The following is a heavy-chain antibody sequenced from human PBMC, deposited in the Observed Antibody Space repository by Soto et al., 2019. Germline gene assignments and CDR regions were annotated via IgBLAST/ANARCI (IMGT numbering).Heavy chain of an antibody. D-gene: IGHD3-10*01. Sequence: PSETLSLTCAVYGGSFSGYYWSWIRQPPGKGLEWIGEINHSGSTNYNPSLKSRATISVDTSKNQFSLKLSSVTAADTAVYYCARGSGGSGSYYTADWFDPWGQGTLVTVSS. CDR1: GGSFSGYY. CDR2: INHSGST. CDR3: ARGSGGSGSYYTADWFDP. J-gene: IGHJ5*02. V-gene: IGHV4-34*01.